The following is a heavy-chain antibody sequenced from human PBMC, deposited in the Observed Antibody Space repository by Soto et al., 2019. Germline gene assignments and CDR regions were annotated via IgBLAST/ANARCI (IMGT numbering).Heavy chain of an antibody. CDR2: ISSNGGTT. CDR1: GFTFSSYD. V-gene: IGHV3-64*01. D-gene: IGHD1-7*01. Sequence: EVQRAESGGGMVQPGWSLRLSCVASGFTFSSYDMHWVRQAPGKGLEYVSSISSNGGTTYYGNSVKGRFTISRDNSKNTLYLQMGRLRAEDMAVYYCVRRVSGNYDYWGQGTLVTVSS. CDR3: VRRVSGNYDY. J-gene: IGHJ4*02.